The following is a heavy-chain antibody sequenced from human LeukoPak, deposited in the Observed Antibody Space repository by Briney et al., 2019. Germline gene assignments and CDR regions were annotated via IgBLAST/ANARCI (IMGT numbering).Heavy chain of an antibody. J-gene: IGHJ5*02. Sequence: PSETLSLTCAVYGGSFSGYYWSWIRQPPGKGLEWIGEINHSGSTNYNPSLKSRVTISVDTSKNQFSLKLTSVTAADTAVYYCARVTTFGVVNPDNWIDPWGQGTLVTVSS. CDR1: GGSFSGYY. CDR2: INHSGST. D-gene: IGHD3-3*01. CDR3: ARVTTFGVVNPDNWIDP. V-gene: IGHV4-34*01.